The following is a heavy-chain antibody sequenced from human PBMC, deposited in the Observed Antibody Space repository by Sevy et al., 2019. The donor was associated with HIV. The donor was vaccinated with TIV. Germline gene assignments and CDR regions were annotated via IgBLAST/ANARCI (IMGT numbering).Heavy chain of an antibody. CDR1: GFTFSSYA. CDR3: ETDVEGLRLANDPLGI. Sequence: GGSLRLSCAASGFTFSSYAMSWVRQAPGKGLEWVSTISNSGGRTYYADSVKGRFTISRDNSKNTLFLQLSSLRAEDTAIYYCETDVEGLRLANDPLGIWGQGTMVTVSS. V-gene: IGHV3-23*01. CDR2: ISNSGGRT. J-gene: IGHJ3*02. D-gene: IGHD5-12*01.